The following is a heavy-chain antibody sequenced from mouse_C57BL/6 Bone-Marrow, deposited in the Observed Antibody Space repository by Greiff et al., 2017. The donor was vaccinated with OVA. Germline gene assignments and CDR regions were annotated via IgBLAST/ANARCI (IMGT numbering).Heavy chain of an antibody. D-gene: IGHD1-1*01. CDR1: GYTFTSYG. CDR3: ARPLFYGSSYDYSDY. Sequence: VQLQQSGAELARPGASVKLSCKASGYTFTSYGISWVKQSTGQGLEWIGEIYPRSGNTYYNEKFKGKATMTADKSSSTAYMELRSLTSEDSAVYFCARPLFYGSSYDYSDYWGQGTTLTVSS. CDR2: IYPRSGNT. V-gene: IGHV1-81*01. J-gene: IGHJ2*01.